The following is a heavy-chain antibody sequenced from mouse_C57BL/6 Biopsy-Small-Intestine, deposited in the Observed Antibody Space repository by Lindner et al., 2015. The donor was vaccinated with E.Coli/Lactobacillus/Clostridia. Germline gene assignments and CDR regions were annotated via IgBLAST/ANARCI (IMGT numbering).Heavy chain of an antibody. Sequence: VQLQESGAELVRPGSSVKMSCKTSGYTFTSYGINWVKQRPGQGLEWIGYIYIGNGYSDYNEKFKGKATLTSDTSSSTAYMQLSSLTSEDSAVYFCARGTRGDYWGQGTTLTVSS. V-gene: IGHV1-58*01. CDR2: IYIGNGYS. CDR1: GYTFTSYG. J-gene: IGHJ2*01. CDR3: ARGTRGDY.